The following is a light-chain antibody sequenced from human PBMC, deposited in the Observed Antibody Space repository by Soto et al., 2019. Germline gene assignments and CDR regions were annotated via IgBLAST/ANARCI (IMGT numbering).Light chain of an antibody. Sequence: EIVMTQSPATLSLAPGERVTFSCRASQGVSRKLAWYQQKPGQAPRLLIYDASNRATGIPARFSGSGSGTGFTLTISSLEPADFAVYYCQQRSNWPPLTFGGGTKVDIK. V-gene: IGKV3-11*01. CDR1: QGVSRK. J-gene: IGKJ4*01. CDR3: QQRSNWPPLT. CDR2: DAS.